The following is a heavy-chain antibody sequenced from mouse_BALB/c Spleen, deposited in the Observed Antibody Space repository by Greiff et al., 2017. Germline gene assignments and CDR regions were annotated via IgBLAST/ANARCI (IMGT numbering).Heavy chain of an antibody. CDR1: GYSITSGYY. J-gene: IGHJ4*01. CDR3: ARADGNYYAMDY. D-gene: IGHD2-1*01. CDR2: ISYDGSN. Sequence: DVKLQESGPGLVKPSQSLSLTCSVTGYSITSGYYWNWIRQFPGNKLEWMGYISYDGSNNYNPSLKNRISITRDTSKNQFFLKLNSVTTEDTATYYCARADGNYYAMDYWGQGTSVTVSS. V-gene: IGHV3-6*02.